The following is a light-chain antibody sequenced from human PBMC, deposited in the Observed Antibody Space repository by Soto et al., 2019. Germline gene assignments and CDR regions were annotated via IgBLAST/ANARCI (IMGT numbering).Light chain of an antibody. CDR1: SSDVGGYNY. CDR2: DVS. V-gene: IGLV2-11*01. CDR3: CSHAGSFTLV. J-gene: IGLJ2*01. Sequence: ALTQPRSVSGSPGQSVTISCTGTSSDVGGYNYVSWYQKYPGKAPRLMIYDVSKRPSGVPDRFSGSKSGNTASLTISGLQAEDEADYYCCSHAGSFTLVFGGGTKVTVL.